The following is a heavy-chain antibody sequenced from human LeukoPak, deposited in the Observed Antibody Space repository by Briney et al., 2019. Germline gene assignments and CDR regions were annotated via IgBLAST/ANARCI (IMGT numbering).Heavy chain of an antibody. CDR2: MNPNSGNI. Sequence: ASVKVSCKASGYTFTGYYMHWVRQAPGQGLEWMGWMNPNSGNIGYAQKFQGRVTMTRNTSISTAYMELSSLRSEDTAVYYCARGIGSTTVTTLEYYFDYWGQGTLVTVSS. J-gene: IGHJ4*02. D-gene: IGHD4-17*01. CDR3: ARGIGSTTVTTLEYYFDY. V-gene: IGHV1-8*02. CDR1: GYTFTGYY.